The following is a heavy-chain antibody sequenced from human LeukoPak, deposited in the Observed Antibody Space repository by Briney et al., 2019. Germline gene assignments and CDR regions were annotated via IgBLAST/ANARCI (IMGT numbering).Heavy chain of an antibody. CDR3: ASGVVGAPYYYYYGMDV. J-gene: IGHJ6*02. CDR1: GGSISSYY. D-gene: IGHD1-26*01. Sequence: PSETLSLTCTVSGGSISSYYWSWIRQPPGKGLEWIGYIYYSGSTNYNPSLKSRVTISVDTSKNQFSLKLSSVTAADTAVYYRASGVVGAPYYYYYGMDVWGQGTTVTVSS. CDR2: IYYSGST. V-gene: IGHV4-59*01.